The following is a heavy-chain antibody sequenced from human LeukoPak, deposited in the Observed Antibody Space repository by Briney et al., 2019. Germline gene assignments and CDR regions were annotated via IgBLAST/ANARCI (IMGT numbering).Heavy chain of an antibody. J-gene: IGHJ4*02. Sequence: GGSLRLSCTTSGFTFSNYSMSWVRQAPGKGLEWVGFIRSKAFGGTTEYAASVKGKFTVSRDDSKSIAYLQMSSLKNEDIAVYYCARIILRNFFDWWGEGTLVTVSS. CDR1: GFTFSNYS. CDR3: ARIILRNFFDW. V-gene: IGHV3-49*04. D-gene: IGHD2/OR15-2a*01. CDR2: IRSKAFGGTT.